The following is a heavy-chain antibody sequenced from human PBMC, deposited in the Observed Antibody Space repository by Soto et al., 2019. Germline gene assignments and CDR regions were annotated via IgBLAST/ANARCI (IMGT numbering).Heavy chain of an antibody. CDR2: INHSGST. J-gene: IGHJ6*02. CDR1: GGSFSGYY. V-gene: IGHV4-34*01. D-gene: IGHD3-10*01. CDR3: ARSRGYGMDV. Sequence: SETLSLTCAVYGGSFSGYYWSWIRQPPGKGLEWIGEINHSGSTNYNPSLKSRVTISVDTSKNQFSLKLSSVTAADTAVYYCARSRGYGMDVWGQGTTVTV.